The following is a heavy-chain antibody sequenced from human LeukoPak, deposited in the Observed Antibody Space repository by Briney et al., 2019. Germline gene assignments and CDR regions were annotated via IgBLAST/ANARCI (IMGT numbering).Heavy chain of an antibody. D-gene: IGHD3-22*01. Sequence: SETLSLTCTVSGGSISSGGYYWSWIRQHPGKGLEWIGYIYYTGSTYYNPSLKSRVTISVDTSKNQFSLKLSSVTAADTAVYYCARAVYDISGYYYFDYWGQGTLVTVSS. CDR2: IYYTGST. CDR3: ARAVYDISGYYYFDY. V-gene: IGHV4-31*03. CDR1: GGSISSGGYY. J-gene: IGHJ4*02.